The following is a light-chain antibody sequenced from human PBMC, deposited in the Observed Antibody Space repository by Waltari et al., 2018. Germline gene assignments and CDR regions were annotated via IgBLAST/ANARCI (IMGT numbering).Light chain of an antibody. V-gene: IGKV1-12*01. CDR3: QQGSAFPPT. CDR1: QAISSW. CDR2: HAS. J-gene: IGKJ1*01. Sequence: ESQMTQSPSSVSASVGDRVTITCRASQAISSWLAWYQQKPGNSPYLLIYHASNLQSGVPSRFSGSGSGTDFTLTISSLRPEDSAIYYCQQGSAFPPTFGQGTKVEIK.